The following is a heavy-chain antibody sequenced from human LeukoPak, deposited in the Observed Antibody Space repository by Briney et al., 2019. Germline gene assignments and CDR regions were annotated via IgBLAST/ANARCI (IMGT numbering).Heavy chain of an antibody. V-gene: IGHV1-18*01. CDR3: TSDLARGSYYFDY. J-gene: IGHJ4*02. CDR2: ISTYNGDT. Sequence: VKVSCKTFGYTFTNYGLSWVRQAPGQGLEWVGWISTYNGDTDYAQKFQGRVTMTRDTSTNTAYMELRGLRSDDTAVYYCTSDLARGSYYFDYWGQGTLVTVSS. D-gene: IGHD3-10*01. CDR1: GYTFTNYG.